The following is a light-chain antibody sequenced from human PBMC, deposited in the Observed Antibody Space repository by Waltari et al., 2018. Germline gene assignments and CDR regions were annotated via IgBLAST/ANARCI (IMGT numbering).Light chain of an antibody. CDR3: SSTAGGYTWV. CDR1: SSDVGSYNS. J-gene: IGLJ3*02. Sequence: QSALTQPRSVSGSPGQSVAISCTGTSSDVGSYNSVSWYQHHPGKAPKLMIFDVSKRPSGVPDRFSGSKSGNTASLTISGLQAEDEADYHCSSTAGGYTWVFGGGTKVTVL. V-gene: IGLV2-11*01. CDR2: DVS.